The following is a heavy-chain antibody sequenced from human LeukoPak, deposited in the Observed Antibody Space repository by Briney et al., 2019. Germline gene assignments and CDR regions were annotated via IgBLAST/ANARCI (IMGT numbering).Heavy chain of an antibody. V-gene: IGHV4-39*01. D-gene: IGHD2-21*02. Sequence: SEILSLTCTISGASISTSTHYWGWLRQPPGKGLEWIGSIYYQGRTYLNPSLRSRVTISVDTSKSQVSLKLTSVSAADTAVYYCARHALVTAISTYNWLDPWGQGTLVTVSS. CDR1: GASISTSTHY. CDR3: ARHALVTAISTYNWLDP. J-gene: IGHJ5*02. CDR2: IYYQGRT.